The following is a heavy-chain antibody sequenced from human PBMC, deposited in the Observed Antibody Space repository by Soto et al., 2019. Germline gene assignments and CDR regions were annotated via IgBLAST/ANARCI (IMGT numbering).Heavy chain of an antibody. CDR3: ATVGDYAQHFDY. CDR1: GYTLTELS. V-gene: IGHV1-24*01. J-gene: IGHJ4*02. Sequence: ASVKVSCKVSGYTLTELSMHWVRQAPGKGLEWMGGFDPEDGETIYAQKFQGRVTMTEETSTDTAYMELSSLRSEDTAVYYCATVGDYAQHFDYWGQGTLVTVSS. D-gene: IGHD4-17*01. CDR2: FDPEDGET.